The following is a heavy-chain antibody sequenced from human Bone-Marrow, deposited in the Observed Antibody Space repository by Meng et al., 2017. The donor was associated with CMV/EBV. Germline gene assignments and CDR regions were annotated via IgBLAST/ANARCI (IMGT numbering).Heavy chain of an antibody. V-gene: IGHV1-8*01. Sequence: ASVKVSCKASGYTFTSYDINWVRQATGQGLEWMGWMNPNSGNTGYAQKFQGRVTMTRNTSISTAYMELSSLRSEDTAVYYCARGGITIFEVVIMRPYYYYGMDVWGQGTTVTVSS. D-gene: IGHD3-3*01. CDR1: GYTFTSYD. CDR3: ARGGITIFEVVIMRPYYYYGMDV. CDR2: MNPNSGNT. J-gene: IGHJ6*02.